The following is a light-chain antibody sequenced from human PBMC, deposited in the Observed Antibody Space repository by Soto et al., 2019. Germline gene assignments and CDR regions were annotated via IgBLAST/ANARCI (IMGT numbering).Light chain of an antibody. Sequence: QAVVTQAPSVSGTPGQRVTISCSGSSSNIESNWVYWYQQLPGTAPKLLIYNNNQRPSGVPDRFPGSKSGTSASLAITGLRSDDEAHYYCATWDDDLYTPIIGGGTKLTVL. V-gene: IGLV1-47*02. CDR3: ATWDDDLYTPI. CDR1: SSNIESNW. CDR2: NNN. J-gene: IGLJ2*01.